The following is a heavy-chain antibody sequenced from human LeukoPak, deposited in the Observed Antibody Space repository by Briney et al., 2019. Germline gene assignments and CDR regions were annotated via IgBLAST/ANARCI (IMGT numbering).Heavy chain of an antibody. Sequence: SETLSLTCTVSGASISSYYWSWVRQPPGKGLEWIGYIYYSGSTNYNPSLKSRVTISVDTSKNQFSLKLSSVTAADTAVYYCARQRRPGYSYGPFDYWGQGTLVTVSS. CDR2: IYYSGST. D-gene: IGHD5-18*01. CDR3: ARQRRPGYSYGPFDY. CDR1: GASISSYY. V-gene: IGHV4-59*08. J-gene: IGHJ4*02.